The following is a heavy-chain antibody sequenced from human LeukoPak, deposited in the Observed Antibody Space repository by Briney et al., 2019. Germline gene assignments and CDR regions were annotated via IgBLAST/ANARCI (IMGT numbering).Heavy chain of an antibody. Sequence: PGGSLRLSCAASGFTFSSYGMHWVRQAPGKGLEWVAVISYDGSNKYYADSVKGRFTISRDNSKNTLYLQMNSLRAEDTAVYYCAKEGSIAVAGILDYWGQGTLVTVSS. J-gene: IGHJ4*02. V-gene: IGHV3-30*18. D-gene: IGHD6-19*01. CDR2: ISYDGSNK. CDR3: AKEGSIAVAGILDY. CDR1: GFTFSSYG.